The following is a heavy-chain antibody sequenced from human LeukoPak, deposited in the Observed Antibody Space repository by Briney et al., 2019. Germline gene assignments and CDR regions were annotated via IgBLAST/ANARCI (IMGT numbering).Heavy chain of an antibody. CDR3: ARGLRFLELGFDY. CDR1: GGSISSYY. Sequence: SETLSLTCTVSGGSISSYYWSWIRQPPGKGLEWIGYIYYSGSTNYNPSLKSRVTISVDTSKNQFSLKLSSVTAADTAVYYCARGLRFLELGFDYWGQGTLVTVSS. J-gene: IGHJ4*02. D-gene: IGHD3-3*01. CDR2: IYYSGST. V-gene: IGHV4-59*01.